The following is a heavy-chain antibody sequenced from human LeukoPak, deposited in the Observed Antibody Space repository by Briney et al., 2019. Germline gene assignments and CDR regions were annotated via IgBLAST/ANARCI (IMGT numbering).Heavy chain of an antibody. CDR1: GFTFDDYA. Sequence: GGSLRLSCAASGFTFDDYAMHWVRQAPGKGLEWVSGISWNSGSIGYADSVKGRFTISRDNAKNSLYLQMNSLRAEDTALYYCARDYTVRATEFDYWGQGTLVTVSS. J-gene: IGHJ4*02. V-gene: IGHV3-9*01. CDR2: ISWNSGSI. D-gene: IGHD2-2*02. CDR3: ARDYTVRATEFDY.